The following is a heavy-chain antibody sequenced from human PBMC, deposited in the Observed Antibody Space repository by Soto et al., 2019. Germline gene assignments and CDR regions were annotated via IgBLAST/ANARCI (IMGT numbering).Heavy chain of an antibody. V-gene: IGHV4-30-2*01. D-gene: IGHD3-22*01. J-gene: IGHJ5*02. CDR3: ARKTIIYSDSSSWFDP. Sequence: SETLSLTCTVSGGSISTGDDYWSWIRQPPGKGLEWIGYISHSGTTYNPSLKSRVSISVDRSKNQFSLKLTSVTAADTAVYFCARKTIIYSDSSSWFDPWGQVALVTVSS. CDR2: ISHSGTT. CDR1: GGSISTGDDY.